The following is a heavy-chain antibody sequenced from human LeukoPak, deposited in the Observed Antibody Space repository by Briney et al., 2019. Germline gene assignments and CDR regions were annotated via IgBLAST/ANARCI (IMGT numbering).Heavy chain of an antibody. J-gene: IGHJ4*02. Sequence: GGSLRLSCAASGFAFGSYWMSWVRQAPGKGLEWVANIKEDGSEKYYPDSVKGRISISRDNAKNSLYLQINSLKVEDRAVYYCATGGWYLAYWGQGTLVTVSS. CDR2: IKEDGSEK. CDR1: GFAFGSYW. V-gene: IGHV3-7*01. D-gene: IGHD6-19*01. CDR3: ATGGWYLAY.